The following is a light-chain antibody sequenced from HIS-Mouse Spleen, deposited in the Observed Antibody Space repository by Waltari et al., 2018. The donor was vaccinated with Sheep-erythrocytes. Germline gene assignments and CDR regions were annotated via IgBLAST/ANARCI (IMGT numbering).Light chain of an antibody. CDR2: DVS. J-gene: IGLJ3*02. V-gene: IGLV2-11*01. CDR3: CSYAGSYTWV. Sequence: QSARTQPRPVSGSPGRSVTISCPGTTSDVGGYTYVSCDQQHPGKAPKLMIYDVSKRPSGVPDRFSGSKSGNTASLTISGLQAEDEADYYCCSYAGSYTWVFGGGTKLTVL. CDR1: TSDVGGYTY.